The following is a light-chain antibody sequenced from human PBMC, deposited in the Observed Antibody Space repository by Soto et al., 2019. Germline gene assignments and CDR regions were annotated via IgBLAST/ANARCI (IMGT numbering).Light chain of an antibody. J-gene: IGLJ2*01. Sequence: QSALTQPRAVSGSPGQSVTISCTGTSSDVGCYNYVSWYQQHPGNAPKLMFYDVSKRPSGVPDRFSGSKSGNTASLTISGLQADDEADYYCCSYAGSYPYVVFGGGTKVTVL. CDR1: SSDVGCYNY. V-gene: IGLV2-11*01. CDR2: DVS. CDR3: CSYAGSYPYVV.